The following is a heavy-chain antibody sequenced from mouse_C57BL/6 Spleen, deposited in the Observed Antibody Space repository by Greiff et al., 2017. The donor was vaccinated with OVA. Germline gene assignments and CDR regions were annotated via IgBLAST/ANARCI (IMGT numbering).Heavy chain of an antibody. CDR2: INPNNGGT. J-gene: IGHJ2*01. CDR1: GYTFTDYN. V-gene: IGHV1-18*01. Sequence: EVQLVESGPELVKPGASVKIPCKASGYTFTDYNMDWVKQSHGKSLEWIGDINPNNGGTIYNQKFKGKATLTVDKSSSTAYMELRSLTSEDTAVYYCARDGYDGGGFDYWGQGTTLTVSS. D-gene: IGHD2-2*01. CDR3: ARDGYDGGGFDY.